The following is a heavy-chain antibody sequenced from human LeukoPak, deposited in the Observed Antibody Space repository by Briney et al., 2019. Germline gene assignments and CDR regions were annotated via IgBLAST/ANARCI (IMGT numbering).Heavy chain of an antibody. D-gene: IGHD6-19*01. Sequence: PSETLSLTCTVSGGSISSYYWSSIRQPAGKGLEWIGRIYTSGSTNYNPSLKSRVTMSVATSKNQFSLKLSSVTAADTAVYYCARERSSGWYGYYFDYWGQGTLVTVSS. J-gene: IGHJ4*02. CDR3: ARERSSGWYGYYFDY. V-gene: IGHV4-4*07. CDR1: GGSISSYY. CDR2: IYTSGST.